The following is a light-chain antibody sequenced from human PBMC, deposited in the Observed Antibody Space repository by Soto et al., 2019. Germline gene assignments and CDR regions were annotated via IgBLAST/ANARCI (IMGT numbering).Light chain of an antibody. J-gene: IGKJ4*01. CDR1: QSIRSL. CDR3: QQYARSPLA. CDR2: GAS. Sequence: EIVMTQSPATLSVSPGERATLSCRAAQSIRSLLAWYQYKPGQAPRLLIYGASSRATGIPDRFSGSGSGTDFTLAISRLEPEDFAVYFCQQYARSPLAFGGGTKVDIK. V-gene: IGKV3-20*01.